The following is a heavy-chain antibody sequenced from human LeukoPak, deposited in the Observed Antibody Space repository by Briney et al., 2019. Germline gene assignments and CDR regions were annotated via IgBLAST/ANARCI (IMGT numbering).Heavy chain of an antibody. CDR1: GGSISSYY. Sequence: SETLSLTCTVSGGSISSYYWSWIRQPPGKGLEWIGYIYYSGSTNYNPSLKSRVTISVHTSKNQFSLKLSSVTAADTAVYYCARRRLQWMVRHDAFDIWGQGTMVTVSS. CDR2: IYYSGST. D-gene: IGHD6-19*01. CDR3: ARRRLQWMVRHDAFDI. J-gene: IGHJ3*02. V-gene: IGHV4-59*08.